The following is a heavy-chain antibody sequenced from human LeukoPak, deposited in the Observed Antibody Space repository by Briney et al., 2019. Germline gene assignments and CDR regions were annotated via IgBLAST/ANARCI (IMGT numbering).Heavy chain of an antibody. CDR1: GGFISNSNYY. J-gene: IGHJ4*02. V-gene: IGHV4-39*01. CDR3: VRLHYYDPSLPPL. D-gene: IGHD3-16*01. CDR2: IYYSGRT. Sequence: PSENLSLTCTVSGGFISNSNYYWGWIRQTPGKGLDWIGSIYYSGRTYYNPSLNGRVTISMDTSKNQFSLRLSSVTAADTASFYCVRLHYYDPSLPPLWGQGTQVIVSS.